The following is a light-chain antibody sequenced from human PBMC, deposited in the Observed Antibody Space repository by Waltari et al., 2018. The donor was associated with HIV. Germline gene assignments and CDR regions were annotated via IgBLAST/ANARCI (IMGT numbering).Light chain of an antibody. Sequence: DIQMTQSPSSVSASVGDRVTITCRASQDINNWLAWYQQKPGKAPKLLIYDASSLESGDPSRFSGSGSGTDFTLTISSLQAEDFAIYYCQQANSFLAITFGQGTRLEIK. CDR1: QDINNW. J-gene: IGKJ5*01. V-gene: IGKV1-12*01. CDR2: DAS. CDR3: QQANSFLAIT.